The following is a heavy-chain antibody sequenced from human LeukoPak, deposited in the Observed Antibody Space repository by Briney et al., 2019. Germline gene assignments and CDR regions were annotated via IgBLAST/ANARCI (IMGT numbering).Heavy chain of an antibody. Sequence: PGGSLRLSCAASGFTFGDYYMSWIRQAPGKGLEWVSYISSSGSTIYYADSVKGRFAVSRDNAKNSLYLQMNGLSAEDTAFYHCARRVLNLTALLDAFDIWGQGTMVTVSS. V-gene: IGHV3-11*01. CDR1: GFTFGDYY. CDR2: ISSSGSTI. J-gene: IGHJ3*02. CDR3: ARRVLNLTALLDAFDI. D-gene: IGHD2-8*01.